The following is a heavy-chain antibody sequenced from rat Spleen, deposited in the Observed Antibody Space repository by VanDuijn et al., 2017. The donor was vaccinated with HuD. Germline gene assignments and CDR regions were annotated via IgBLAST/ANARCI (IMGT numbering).Heavy chain of an antibody. CDR3: KSPDNKDYVMCA. D-gene: IGHD1-5*01. CDR1: GFTFSDYY. Sequence: EVQLVESGGGLVQPGRSLKLSCAASGFTFSDYYMAWVRQAPKKGLEWVASISYEGSSTYYGDSVKGRFTISRDNAKSTLYLQINNLRSEEPATYYCKSPDNKDYVMCAWGKGASVPVSS. CDR2: ISYEGSST. V-gene: IGHV5-22*01. J-gene: IGHJ4*01.